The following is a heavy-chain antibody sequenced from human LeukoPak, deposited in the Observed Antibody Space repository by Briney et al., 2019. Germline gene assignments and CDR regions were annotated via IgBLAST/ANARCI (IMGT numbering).Heavy chain of an antibody. Sequence: ASVKVSCKASGYTLTVYYIHWVRQAPGQGLEWMGRINPNSGDTNFAQKFQGRVTMTRDTSISTAYMDLSGLRPDDTAVYYCAREGSGYTYGRGSYFDYWGHGILVTVPS. J-gene: IGHJ4*01. D-gene: IGHD5-18*01. CDR2: INPNSGDT. CDR3: AREGSGYTYGRGSYFDY. CDR1: GYTLTVYY. V-gene: IGHV1-2*06.